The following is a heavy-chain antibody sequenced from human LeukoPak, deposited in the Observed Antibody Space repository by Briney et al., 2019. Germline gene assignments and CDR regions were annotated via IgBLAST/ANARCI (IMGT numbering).Heavy chain of an antibody. CDR2: ISYDGSNK. CDR1: GFTFSSYA. J-gene: IGHJ3*02. D-gene: IGHD2-15*01. CDR3: ARDYICRGGSCLGGAFDI. Sequence: PGGSLRLSCAASGFTFSSYAMHWVRQAPGKGLEWVAVISYDGSNKYYADSVKGRFTTSRDNSKNTLYLQMNSLRAEDPAVYYCARDYICRGGSCLGGAFDIWGQGTMVTVSS. V-gene: IGHV3-30-3*01.